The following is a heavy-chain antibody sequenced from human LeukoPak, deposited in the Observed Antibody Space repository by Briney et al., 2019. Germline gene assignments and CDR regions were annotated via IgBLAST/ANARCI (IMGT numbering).Heavy chain of an antibody. CDR1: GFTFSSYE. J-gene: IGHJ4*02. D-gene: IGHD3-22*01. CDR2: ISSSGSSE. Sequence: GSLRLSCAVSGFTFSSYEMNWVRQAPGKGLEWVSCISSSGSSEYYADSAKGRFTISRDNAKNSLYLQMNSLRAEDTAVYYCAGQYGVIVVRGGQGTLVTVSS. V-gene: IGHV3-48*03. CDR3: AGQYGVIVVR.